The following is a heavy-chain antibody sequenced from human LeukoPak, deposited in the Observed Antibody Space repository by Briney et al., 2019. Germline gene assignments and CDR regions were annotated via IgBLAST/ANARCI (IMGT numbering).Heavy chain of an antibody. V-gene: IGHV4-38-2*02. CDR2: IYHSGST. J-gene: IGHJ4*02. D-gene: IGHD5-18*01. CDR1: GYSISSGYY. Sequence: PSETLSLTCTVSGYSISSGYYWGWIRQPPGKGLEWIGSIYHSGSTYYNPSLKSRVTISVDTSKNQFSLKLSSVTAADTAVYYCARDGYSYGSSFDYWGQGTLVTVSS. CDR3: ARDGYSYGSSFDY.